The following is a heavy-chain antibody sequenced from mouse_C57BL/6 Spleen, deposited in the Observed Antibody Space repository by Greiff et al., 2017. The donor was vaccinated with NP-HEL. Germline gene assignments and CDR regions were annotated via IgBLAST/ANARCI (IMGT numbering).Heavy chain of an antibody. CDR2: IDPSDSYT. D-gene: IGHD1-1*01. CDR1: GYTFTSYW. CDR3: ARHGSSYWYFDV. V-gene: IGHV1-50*01. Sequence: VQLQQPGAELVKPGASVKLSCKASGYTFTSYWMQWVKQRPGQGLEWIGEIDPSDSYTNYNQKFKGKATLTVDTSSSPAYMQLSSLTSEDSAVYYCARHGSSYWYFDVWGTGTTVTVSS. J-gene: IGHJ1*03.